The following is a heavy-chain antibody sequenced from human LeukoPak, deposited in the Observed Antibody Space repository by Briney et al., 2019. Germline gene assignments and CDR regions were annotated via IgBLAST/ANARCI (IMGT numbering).Heavy chain of an antibody. CDR3: AGTTVRQAFDV. CDR2: LSASGSA. Sequence: GGSLRLSCAASGFTVSSNYMSWVRQAPGKGLEWVSVLSASGSAYYADSVKGRFTISRDNSKNTLYLQMSSLRAEDTAVYYCAGTTVRQAFDVWGQGTMVTVSS. D-gene: IGHD3-10*01. J-gene: IGHJ3*01. V-gene: IGHV3-53*01. CDR1: GFTVSSNY.